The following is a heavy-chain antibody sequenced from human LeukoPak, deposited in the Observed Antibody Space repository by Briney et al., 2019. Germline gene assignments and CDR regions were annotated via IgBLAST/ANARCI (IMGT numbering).Heavy chain of an antibody. J-gene: IGHJ4*02. D-gene: IGHD2-15*01. V-gene: IGHV1-18*01. Sequence: GASVKVSCKASGYTFTSYGISWVRQAPGQGLEWIGWISAYNGNTNYAQKLQGRVTMTTDTSTSTAYMELRSLRSDDTAVYYCATALLYCSGGSCYSDYWGQGTLVTVSS. CDR3: ATALLYCSGGSCYSDY. CDR1: GYTFTSYG. CDR2: ISAYNGNT.